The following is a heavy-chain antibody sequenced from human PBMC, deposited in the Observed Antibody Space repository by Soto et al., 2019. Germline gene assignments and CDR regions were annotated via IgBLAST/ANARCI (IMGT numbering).Heavy chain of an antibody. Sequence: KVSCKASGYTFTSYYMHWVRQAPGQGLEWMGIIYPGDSDTKYNPSFQGQVTISADKSITTTYLRWTSLKASDTAIYYCAASIFYYGMDVWGQGTTVTVSS. CDR2: IYPGDSDT. V-gene: IGHV5-51*01. CDR3: AASIFYYGMDV. CDR1: GYTFTSYY. J-gene: IGHJ6*02.